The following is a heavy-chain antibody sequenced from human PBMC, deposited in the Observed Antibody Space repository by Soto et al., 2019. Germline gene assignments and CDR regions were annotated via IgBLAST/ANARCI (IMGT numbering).Heavy chain of an antibody. CDR1: GFTVSSNY. D-gene: IGHD3-22*01. V-gene: IGHV3-53*04. Sequence: PGGSLRLSCAASGFTVSSNYMSWVRQAPGKGLEWVSVIYSGGSTYYADSVKGRFTISRHNSKNTLYLQMNSLRAEDTAVYYCARGRNYYDSSGSGYWGQGTLVTVSS. CDR3: ARGRNYYDSSGSGY. CDR2: IYSGGST. J-gene: IGHJ4*02.